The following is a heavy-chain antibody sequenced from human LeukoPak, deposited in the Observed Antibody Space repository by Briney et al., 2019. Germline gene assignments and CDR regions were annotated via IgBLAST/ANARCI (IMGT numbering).Heavy chain of an antibody. CDR2: IIPILGIA. CDR3: ARGYYDSSGYYNYYYYGMDV. CDR1: GGTFSSYA. J-gene: IGHJ6*02. Sequence: GASVKVSCKASGGTFSSYAISWVRQAPGQGLEWMGRIIPILGIANYAQKFQGRVTITADKSTSTAYMELSSLRSEDTAVYYCARGYYDSSGYYNYYYYGMDVWGQGTTVTVSS. D-gene: IGHD3-22*01. V-gene: IGHV1-69*04.